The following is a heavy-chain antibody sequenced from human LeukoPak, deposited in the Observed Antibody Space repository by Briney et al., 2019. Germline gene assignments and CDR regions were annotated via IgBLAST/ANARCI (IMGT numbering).Heavy chain of an antibody. CDR3: ARDDYSNYVGRHAFDI. CDR1: GGTFSSYA. CDR2: IIPIFGTA. D-gene: IGHD4-11*01. V-gene: IGHV1-69*05. J-gene: IGHJ3*02. Sequence: SVKVSCKASGGTFSSYAISWVRQAPGQGLEWMGGIIPIFGTANYAQKFQGRVTITTDESTSTAYMELSSLRSEDTAVYYCARDDYSNYVGRHAFDIWGQGTMVTVSS.